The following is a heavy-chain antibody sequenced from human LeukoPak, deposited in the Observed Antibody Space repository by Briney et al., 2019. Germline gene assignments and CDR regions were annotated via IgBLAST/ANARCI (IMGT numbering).Heavy chain of an antibody. V-gene: IGHV4-39*01. Sequence: PSETLSLTCTVSGDSISSYYWGWIRQPPGKGLEWIGSIYYSGSTYYNPSLKSRVTISVDTSKNQFSLKLSSVTAADTAVYYCARHSGHYDFWSGYTTPTYYFDYWGQGTLVTVSS. D-gene: IGHD3-3*01. CDR1: GDSISSYY. CDR3: ARHSGHYDFWSGYTTPTYYFDY. CDR2: IYYSGST. J-gene: IGHJ4*02.